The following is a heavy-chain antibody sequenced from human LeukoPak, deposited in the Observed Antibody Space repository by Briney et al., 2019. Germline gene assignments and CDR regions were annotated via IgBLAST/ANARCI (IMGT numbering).Heavy chain of an antibody. CDR3: ARDLPTYCGGDCYSGGFDY. J-gene: IGHJ4*02. CDR2: IYHSGST. Sequence: PSQTLSLTCTVSGGSISSGVYYWSWIRQHPGKGLEWNGYIYHSGSTYYNPSLKSRVTISLDTSKNQFSLKLSSVTAADTAVYYCARDLPTYCGGDCYSGGFDYWGQGTLVTVSS. V-gene: IGHV4-31*03. D-gene: IGHD2-21*02. CDR1: GGSISSGVYY.